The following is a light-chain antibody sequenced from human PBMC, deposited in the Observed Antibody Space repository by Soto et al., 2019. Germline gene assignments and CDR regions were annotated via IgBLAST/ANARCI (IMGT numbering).Light chain of an antibody. CDR2: KVS. CDR1: QSLVHTDGNTY. J-gene: IGKJ2*01. V-gene: IGKV2-30*02. Sequence: DVVMAQSPLSLPVTLGQPASISCYSSQSLVHTDGNTYLIWLQQRPGQSPRRLIYKVSNRDSGVPDRFSGSGSGTDFSLQISRVEAEDVGVYYCMQGTHWPYTFGQGTKLEIK. CDR3: MQGTHWPYT.